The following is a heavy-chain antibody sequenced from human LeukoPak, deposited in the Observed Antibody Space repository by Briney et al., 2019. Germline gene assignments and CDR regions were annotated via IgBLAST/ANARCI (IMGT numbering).Heavy chain of an antibody. V-gene: IGHV1-69*05. CDR1: GGTFSSYA. J-gene: IGHJ6*03. Sequence: ASVKVSCKASGGTFSSYAISWVRQAPGQGLEWMGGIIPIFGTANYAQKFQGRVTITTDESTSTAYMELSSLRSEDTAVYYCARRSHGDYGNYYYMDVWGKGTTVTVSS. D-gene: IGHD4-17*01. CDR3: ARRSHGDYGNYYYMDV. CDR2: IIPIFGTA.